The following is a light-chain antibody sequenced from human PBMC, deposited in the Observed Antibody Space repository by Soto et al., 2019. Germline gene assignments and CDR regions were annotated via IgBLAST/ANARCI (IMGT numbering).Light chain of an antibody. V-gene: IGLV1-44*01. CDR3: AAWDDSLNGREV. CDR2: SNN. Sequence: QSVLTQPPSASGTPGQRVTISCSGSSSNIGSNSVNWYQQLPGAAPKLLIYSNNQRPSGVPDRFSGSKSGTSASLAISGLQSEDEADYYCAAWDDSLNGREVFGTGTNVTVL. J-gene: IGLJ1*01. CDR1: SSNIGSNS.